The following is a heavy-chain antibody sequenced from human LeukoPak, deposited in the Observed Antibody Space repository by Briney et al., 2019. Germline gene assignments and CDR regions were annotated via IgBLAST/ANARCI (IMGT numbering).Heavy chain of an antibody. J-gene: IGHJ5*02. Sequence: PSETLSLTCTVSGGSISSYYWSWIRQPPGKGLEWIGYIYYSGSTNYNPSLKSRVTISVDTSKNQFSLKLSSVTAADTAVYYCARYHYGDYDNWFDPWGQGTLVTVPS. V-gene: IGHV4-59*01. CDR1: GGSISSYY. D-gene: IGHD4-17*01. CDR2: IYYSGST. CDR3: ARYHYGDYDNWFDP.